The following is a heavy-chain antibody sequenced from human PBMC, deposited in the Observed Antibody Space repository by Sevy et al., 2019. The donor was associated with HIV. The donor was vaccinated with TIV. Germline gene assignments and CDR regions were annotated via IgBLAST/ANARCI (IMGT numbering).Heavy chain of an antibody. CDR3: ARYLRSRSIFGVVIPHFYYYGMDV. V-gene: IGHV1-18*01. D-gene: IGHD3-3*01. J-gene: IGHJ6*02. Sequence: ASVKVSCKASGYTFTSYGISWVRQAPGQGLEWMGWISAYNGNTNYAQKLQGRVTMTTDTSTSTAYMELRSLRSDDTAVYYCARYLRSRSIFGVVIPHFYYYGMDVWGQGTTVTVSS. CDR2: ISAYNGNT. CDR1: GYTFTSYG.